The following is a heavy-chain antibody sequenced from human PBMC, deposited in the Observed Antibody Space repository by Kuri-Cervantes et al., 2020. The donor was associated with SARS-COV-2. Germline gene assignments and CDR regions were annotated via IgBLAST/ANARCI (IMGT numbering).Heavy chain of an antibody. J-gene: IGHJ4*02. Sequence: SETLSLTCTVSGGSISSYYWSWIRQPPGKGLEWIGYIYYSGSTNYNPSLKSRVTISVDTSKNQFSLKLSSVTAADTAVYYCARVVLWELGNLDYWGQGTLVTVSS. V-gene: IGHV4-59*01. CDR2: IYYSGST. CDR1: GGSISSYY. CDR3: ARVVLWELGNLDY. D-gene: IGHD1-26*01.